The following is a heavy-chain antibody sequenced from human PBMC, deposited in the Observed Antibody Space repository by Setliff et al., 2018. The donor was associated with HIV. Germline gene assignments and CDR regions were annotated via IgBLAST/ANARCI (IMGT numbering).Heavy chain of an antibody. CDR3: NIYYYYYMDV. V-gene: IGHV4-34*08. Sequence: GSLRLSCTASGFTFSSYEMNWVRQSPGKGLEWIGEIYHTGSTNYSPSLKSRVTISVDTSKNQFSLKLSSVTAADTAVYYCNIYYYYYMDVWGKGTTVTVSS. J-gene: IGHJ6*03. CDR1: GFTFSSYE. CDR2: IYHTGST.